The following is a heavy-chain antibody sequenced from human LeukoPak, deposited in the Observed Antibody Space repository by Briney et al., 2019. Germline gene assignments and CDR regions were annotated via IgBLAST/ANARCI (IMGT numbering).Heavy chain of an antibody. CDR1: RFTFSSYG. J-gene: IGHJ4*02. Sequence: GGSLRLSCAASRFTFSSYGMHWVRQPPGKGLEWVAFIRYDGSIKYYADSVKGRFTISRDNSKNTAFLQMNSLRAEDTAVYYCAKDGEQWLGGFDYWGQGTLVTVSS. CDR2: IRYDGSIK. V-gene: IGHV3-30*02. D-gene: IGHD3-22*01. CDR3: AKDGEQWLGGFDY.